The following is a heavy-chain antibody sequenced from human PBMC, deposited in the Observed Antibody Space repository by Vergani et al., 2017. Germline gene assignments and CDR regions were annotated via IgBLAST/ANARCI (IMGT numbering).Heavy chain of an antibody. V-gene: IGHV3-66*03. D-gene: IGHD2-2*01. Sequence: VQLQQWGAGLLKPSETLSLTCAVYGGSFSGYYWSWVRQAPGKGLEWVSVIYSGGSTYYADSVKGRFTISRDNSKNTLYLQMNSLRAEDTAVYYCARDLGYCSSTSCLTTKGSHEIKGHGMDVWGQGTTVTVSS. J-gene: IGHJ6*02. CDR1: GGSFSGYY. CDR2: IYSGGST. CDR3: ARDLGYCSSTSCLTTKGSHEIKGHGMDV.